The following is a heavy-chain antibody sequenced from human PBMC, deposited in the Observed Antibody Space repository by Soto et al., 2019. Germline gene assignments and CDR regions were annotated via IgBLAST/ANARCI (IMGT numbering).Heavy chain of an antibody. CDR3: ARDPLTYYDILTGYYEFDY. D-gene: IGHD3-9*01. CDR1: GGTFSSYA. CDR2: IIPIFGTA. Sequence: QVQLMQSGAEVKKPGSSVKVSCKASGGTFSSYAISWVRQAPGQGLEWMGGIIPIFGTANYAQKFQGRVTITADESTSTAYMELSSLRSEDTAVYYCARDPLTYYDILTGYYEFDYWGQGTLVTVSS. J-gene: IGHJ4*02. V-gene: IGHV1-69*01.